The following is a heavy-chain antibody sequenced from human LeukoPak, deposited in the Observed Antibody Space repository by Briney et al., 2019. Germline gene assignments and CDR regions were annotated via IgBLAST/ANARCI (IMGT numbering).Heavy chain of an antibody. J-gene: IGHJ3*02. D-gene: IGHD2-2*01. CDR2: IYPGDSDT. CDR1: GYSFTSYW. Sequence: GESLKISCKGSGYSFTSYWIGWVRQMPGKGLEWMGIIYPGDSDTRYSPSFQGQVTISADKSISTAYLQWSSLKASDTAMYYCARLRRYCSSTSCYADNVLAFDIWGQGTMVTVSS. CDR3: ARLRRYCSSTSCYADNVLAFDI. V-gene: IGHV5-51*01.